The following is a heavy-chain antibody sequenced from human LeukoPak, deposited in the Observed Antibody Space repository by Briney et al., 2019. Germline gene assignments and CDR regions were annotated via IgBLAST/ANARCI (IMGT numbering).Heavy chain of an antibody. D-gene: IGHD1-26*01. J-gene: IGHJ4*02. Sequence: SETLSLTCGVYGGSLSFYYWSWIRQSPGKGLEWIAEISQNGDSNYNPSLKSRVTISLDTSKNQLSLKLSSVTAADTAIYYCATTTIRLGYWGQGTLVTVSS. V-gene: IGHV4-34*01. CDR1: GGSLSFYY. CDR3: ATTTIRLGY. CDR2: ISQNGDS.